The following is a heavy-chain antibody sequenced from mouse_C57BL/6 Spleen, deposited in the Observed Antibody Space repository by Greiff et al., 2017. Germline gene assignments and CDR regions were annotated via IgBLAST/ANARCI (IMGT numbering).Heavy chain of an antibody. V-gene: IGHV1-50*01. CDR3: AIELGDYSYAMDY. D-gene: IGHD2-13*01. Sequence: QVQLQQPGAELVKPGASVKLSCKASGYTFTSYWMPWVKQRPGQGLEWIGEIDPSDSYTNYNEKFKGKATLTVDTSSSTVYMQLSSLTSEDSSVYYCAIELGDYSYAMDYWGQGTSVTFSS. J-gene: IGHJ4*01. CDR2: IDPSDSYT. CDR1: GYTFTSYW.